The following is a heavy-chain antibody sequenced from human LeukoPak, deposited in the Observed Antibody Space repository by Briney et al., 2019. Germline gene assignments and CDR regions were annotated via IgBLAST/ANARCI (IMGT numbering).Heavy chain of an antibody. CDR1: GYTFTSYD. CDR3: ARGRELLWFGELREAGWFDP. D-gene: IGHD3-10*01. Sequence: GASVKVACKASGYTFTSYDINWVRQATGQGLEGMGCMNPNSGNTGYAQKFQGRVTMTRNPSISTAYMELSSLRSEDTAVCYCARGRELLWFGELREAGWFDPWGQGTLVTVSS. CDR2: MNPNSGNT. J-gene: IGHJ5*02. V-gene: IGHV1-8*01.